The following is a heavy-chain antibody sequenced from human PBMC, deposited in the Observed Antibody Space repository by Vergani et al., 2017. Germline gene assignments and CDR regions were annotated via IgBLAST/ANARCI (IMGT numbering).Heavy chain of an antibody. Sequence: EVQLVQSGAEVKKPGESLKISCQISGYSFTNYWIVWVRQMPGKGLEWMGIIHPADSYTRYSPSFQGQVTISVEKSISTAYLQRSSLSASNSAMYYCAKLYGRDSSGSKYFDYWGQGTLVTVSS. CDR1: GYSFTNYW. CDR3: AKLYGRDSSGSKYFDY. D-gene: IGHD3-22*01. J-gene: IGHJ4*02. V-gene: IGHV5-51*01. CDR2: IHPADSYT.